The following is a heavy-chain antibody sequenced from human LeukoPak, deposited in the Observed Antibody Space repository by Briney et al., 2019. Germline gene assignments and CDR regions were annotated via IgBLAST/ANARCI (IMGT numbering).Heavy chain of an antibody. V-gene: IGHV1-24*01. CDR3: ARDGYSSSWYKFDY. CDR2: FDPEDGET. CDR1: GYTLTELS. D-gene: IGHD6-13*01. Sequence: ASVKVSCTVSGYTLTELSMHWVRQAPGKGLEWMGGFDPEDGETIYAQKFQGRVTITADESTSTAYMELSSLRSEDTAVYYCARDGYSSSWYKFDYWGQGTLVTVSS. J-gene: IGHJ4*02.